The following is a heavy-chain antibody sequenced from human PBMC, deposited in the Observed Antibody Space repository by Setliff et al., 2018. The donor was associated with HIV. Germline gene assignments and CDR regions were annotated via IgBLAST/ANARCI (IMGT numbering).Heavy chain of an antibody. D-gene: IGHD6-13*01. Sequence: ASVKVSCKASGYTFTSYGISWVRQAPGQGLEWMGWISEYNGDTKYAQKLQGRVTMTKDTSTSTAYMELRSLRSDDTAVYYCAVGGIAAAGWWFDPWGQGTLVTVSS. CDR3: AVGGIAAAGWWFDP. CDR2: ISEYNGDT. J-gene: IGHJ5*02. V-gene: IGHV1-18*01. CDR1: GYTFTSYG.